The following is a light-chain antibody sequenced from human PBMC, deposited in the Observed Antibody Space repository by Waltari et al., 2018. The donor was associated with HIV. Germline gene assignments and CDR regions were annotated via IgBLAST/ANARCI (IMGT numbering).Light chain of an antibody. CDR1: QGINHF. V-gene: IGKV1-9*01. Sequence: DIQLTQSPSFLSASVGDRVTITCRASQGINHFLAWYQQKPGKAPKLLIYSTSTLYSAVPSRFSGSGSGTEFTLTISSLQPEDFATYCCQQVNRSPLTFGGGTKVEIK. CDR2: STS. CDR3: QQVNRSPLT. J-gene: IGKJ4*01.